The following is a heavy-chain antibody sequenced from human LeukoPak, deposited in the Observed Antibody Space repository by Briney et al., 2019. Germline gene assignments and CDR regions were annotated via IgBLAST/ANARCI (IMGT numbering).Heavy chain of an antibody. Sequence: GGSLRLSCAASGFTFSRYTMHWVRQAPGKGLEWVAGISGNGATTHHADSVKGRFTIARDNSKNTLYLQMNSLRAEDTAVYYCAKWKYGSDFGYFDYWGQGTLVTVSS. CDR1: GFTFSRYT. D-gene: IGHD3-10*01. V-gene: IGHV3-23*01. J-gene: IGHJ4*02. CDR2: ISGNGATT. CDR3: AKWKYGSDFGYFDY.